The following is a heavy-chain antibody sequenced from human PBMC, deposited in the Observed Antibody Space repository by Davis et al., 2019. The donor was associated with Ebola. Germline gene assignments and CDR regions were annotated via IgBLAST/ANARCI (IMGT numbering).Heavy chain of an antibody. V-gene: IGHV3-48*02. CDR2: ISSSSSVM. D-gene: IGHD3-10*01. CDR1: GFTFSNYA. Sequence: GGSLRLSYAASGFTFSNYAMNWVRQAPGKGLEWLSYISSSSSVMSYADSVKGRFTISRDNAKNSLHLQMNSLRDEDTAVYYCARDTTNYYIWAMDVWGKGTTVTVSS. CDR3: ARDTTNYYIWAMDV. J-gene: IGHJ6*04.